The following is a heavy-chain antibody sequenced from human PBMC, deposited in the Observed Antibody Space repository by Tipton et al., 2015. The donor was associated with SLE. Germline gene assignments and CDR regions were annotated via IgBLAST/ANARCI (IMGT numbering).Heavy chain of an antibody. Sequence: LSLTCTVSGGSIRSGYWSWIRQPPGKGLEWIGYIYDSGRTNYNPSLKSRVTISVDTSKNQFSLKLNSVTAADTAVYYCARHAFAVAYPEEEYFQHWGQGTLVTVSS. CDR2: IYDSGRT. CDR3: ARHAFAVAYPEEEYFQH. J-gene: IGHJ1*01. D-gene: IGHD2-21*01. V-gene: IGHV4-59*08. CDR1: GGSIRSGY.